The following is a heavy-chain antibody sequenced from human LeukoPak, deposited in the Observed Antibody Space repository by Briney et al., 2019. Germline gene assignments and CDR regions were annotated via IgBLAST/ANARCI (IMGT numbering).Heavy chain of an antibody. CDR1: GFTFSSYW. J-gene: IGHJ6*03. CDR2: INHSGST. Sequence: PGGSLRLSCAASGFTFSSYWMSWIRQPPGKGLEWIGEINHSGSTNYNPSLKSRVTISVDTSKNQFSLKLSSVTAADTAVYYCARGSPPYYDSSGYYYYYYYMDVWGKGTTVTVSS. D-gene: IGHD3-22*01. V-gene: IGHV4-34*01. CDR3: ARGSPPYYDSSGYYYYYYYMDV.